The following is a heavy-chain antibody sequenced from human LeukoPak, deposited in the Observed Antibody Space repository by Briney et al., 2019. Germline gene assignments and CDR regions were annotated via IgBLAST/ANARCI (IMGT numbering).Heavy chain of an antibody. V-gene: IGHV3-21*01. D-gene: IGHD2-2*01. J-gene: IGHJ5*01. Sequence: GRSLRLSCAASGFTFSSYSMNWVRQAPGKGLEWVSSISSSISYIYYADSVKGRFTISRDNAKNSLYLQMNSLRAEDTAVYYCARENTVVVPAAIHNWFDPWGQGTLVTVSS. CDR1: GFTFSSYS. CDR3: ARENTVVVPAAIHNWFDP. CDR2: ISSSISYI.